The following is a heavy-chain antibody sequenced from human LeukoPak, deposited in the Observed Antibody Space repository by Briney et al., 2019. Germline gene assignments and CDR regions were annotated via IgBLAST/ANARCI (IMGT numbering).Heavy chain of an antibody. CDR2: IHHSGNT. CDR3: ARDQGSSLGMDV. Sequence: SETLSLTCTVSGGSVTGYYWSWIRQPPGKGLEWIGYIHHSGNTKNNPSLESRVTMSVDTSNNQLSLRLSSVTAADTAVYYCARDQGSSLGMDVWGQGTTVTVSS. D-gene: IGHD6-13*01. J-gene: IGHJ6*02. V-gene: IGHV4-59*02. CDR1: GGSVTGYY.